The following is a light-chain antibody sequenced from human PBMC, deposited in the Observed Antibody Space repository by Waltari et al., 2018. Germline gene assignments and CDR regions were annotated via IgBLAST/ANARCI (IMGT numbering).Light chain of an antibody. CDR1: SSNIGSNT. CDR3: AAWDDSLNGVV. CDR2: SNN. J-gene: IGLJ2*01. V-gene: IGLV1-44*01. Sequence: QSVLTQPPSASGTPGQRVTIACSGSSSNIGSNTVNWYQQHPGTAPKLLIYSNNQRPSGVPDRFSGSQSGTSASLAISGLQSEDEADYYCAAWDDSLNGVVFGGGTKLTVL.